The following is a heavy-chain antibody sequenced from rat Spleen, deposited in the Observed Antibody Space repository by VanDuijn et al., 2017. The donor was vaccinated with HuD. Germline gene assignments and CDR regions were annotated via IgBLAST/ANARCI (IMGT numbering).Heavy chain of an antibody. CDR3: TTYGGLRNWFAY. CDR1: GFTFSDNY. CDR2: ISHDGSST. V-gene: IGHV5-20*01. D-gene: IGHD4-1*01. J-gene: IGHJ3*01. Sequence: EVQLVESDGGLVQPGRSLKLSCAVSGFTFSDNYMAWVRQAPTKGLEWVATISHDGSSTYYRDPEKGRFTISRDNAKSTLYLQMESLRSEETATYYCTTYGGLRNWFAYWGQGTLVTVSS.